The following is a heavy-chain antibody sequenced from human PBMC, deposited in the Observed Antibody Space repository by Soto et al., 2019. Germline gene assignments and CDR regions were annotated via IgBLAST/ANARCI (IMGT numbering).Heavy chain of an antibody. CDR3: ARDNSWDYGSGLMAWWFDP. V-gene: IGHV1-46*04. J-gene: IGHJ5*02. CDR2: INPSGTST. Sequence: GASVKVSCKASGYIFSSHYMHWVRQAPGQRLEWMGLINPSGTSTIYAQKLQGRITMTRDPSTSTDYMELSSLRSEDTAVYYCARDNSWDYGSGLMAWWFDPWGQGTLVTVSS. CDR1: GYIFSSHY. D-gene: IGHD3-10*01.